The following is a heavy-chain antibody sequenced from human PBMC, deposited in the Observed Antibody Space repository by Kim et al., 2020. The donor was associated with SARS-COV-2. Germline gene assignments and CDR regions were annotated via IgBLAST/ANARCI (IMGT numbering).Heavy chain of an antibody. Sequence: GGSLRLSCAASGFTFSSYGMHWVRQAPGKGLEWVAVIWYDGSNKYYADSVKGRFTISRDNSKNTLYLQMNSLRAEDTAVYYCAKAIRRSGSGSYYSVDYWGQGTLVTVSS. D-gene: IGHD3-10*01. CDR1: GFTFSSYG. J-gene: IGHJ4*02. CDR2: IWYDGSNK. CDR3: AKAIRRSGSGSYYSVDY. V-gene: IGHV3-33*06.